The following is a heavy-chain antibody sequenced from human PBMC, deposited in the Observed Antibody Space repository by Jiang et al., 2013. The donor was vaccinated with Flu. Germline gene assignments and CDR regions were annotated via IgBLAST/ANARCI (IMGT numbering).Heavy chain of an antibody. D-gene: IGHD6-13*01. Sequence: SMHWVRQAPGKGLEWMGGFDPEDGETIYAQKFQGRVTMTEDTSTDTAYMELSSLRSEDTAVYYCATGLGGIAGVYYYYYGMDVWGQGTTVTVSS. CDR3: ATGLGGIAGVYYYYYGMDV. J-gene: IGHJ6*02. CDR1: S. CDR2: FDPEDGET. V-gene: IGHV1-24*01.